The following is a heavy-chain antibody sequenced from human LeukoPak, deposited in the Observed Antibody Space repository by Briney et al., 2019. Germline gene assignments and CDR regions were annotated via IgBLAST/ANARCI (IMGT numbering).Heavy chain of an antibody. CDR2: ISYDGSNK. D-gene: IGHD3-22*01. CDR1: GFTFSSYA. CDR3: ARDSSGSADAFDI. J-gene: IGHJ3*02. Sequence: SGGSLRLSCAASGFTFSSYAMHWVRQAPGKGLEWVAVISYDGSNKYYADSVKGRFTISRDNSKNTLYLQMNSLRAEDTAVYYCARDSSGSADAFDIWGQGTMVTVSS. V-gene: IGHV3-30-3*01.